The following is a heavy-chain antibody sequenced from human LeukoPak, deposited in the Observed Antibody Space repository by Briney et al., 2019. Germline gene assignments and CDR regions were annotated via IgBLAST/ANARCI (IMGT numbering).Heavy chain of an antibody. J-gene: IGHJ4*02. V-gene: IGHV1-46*01. D-gene: IGHD5-18*01. CDR2: INPSGGTT. CDR1: GYTFTSYY. CDR3: ARDLSAMVSFDY. Sequence: ASVQVSCKASGYTFTSYYMHWVRQAPGQGLEWMGIINPSGGTTSYAQKFQGRVTMTRDTSTSTVYMELSSLRSEDTAVYYCARDLSAMVSFDYWGQGTLVTVSS.